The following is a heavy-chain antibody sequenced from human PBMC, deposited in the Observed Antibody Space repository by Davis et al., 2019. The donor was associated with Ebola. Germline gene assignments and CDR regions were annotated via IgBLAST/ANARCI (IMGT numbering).Heavy chain of an antibody. Sequence: SLNISCAASGFTFSGYYMSWIRPAPGKGLEWVSYISSSRYIYYADSVKGRFTISRDNAKNSLYLEMNSLRAEDTAVYYCARERLGYCSGGSCSEDYWGQGTLVTVSS. J-gene: IGHJ4*02. CDR1: GFTFSGYY. D-gene: IGHD2-15*01. CDR3: ARERLGYCSGGSCSEDY. V-gene: IGHV3-11*05. CDR2: ISSSRYI.